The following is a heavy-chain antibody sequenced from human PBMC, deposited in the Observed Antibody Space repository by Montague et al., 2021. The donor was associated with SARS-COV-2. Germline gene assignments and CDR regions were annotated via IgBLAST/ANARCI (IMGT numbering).Heavy chain of an antibody. CDR2: ISDSGST. D-gene: IGHD2-15*01. CDR1: GGSISSFY. CDR3: ARHYSATLPAVY. V-gene: IGHV4-59*08. Sequence: SETLSLTYTDSGGSISSFYWSWFRQPPGKGLEWIGYISDSGSTNYNPSLTSRVTMSVDTSKNQFSLKVNSVTAADTAVYYCARHYSATLPAVYWGQGTLVTVSS. J-gene: IGHJ4*02.